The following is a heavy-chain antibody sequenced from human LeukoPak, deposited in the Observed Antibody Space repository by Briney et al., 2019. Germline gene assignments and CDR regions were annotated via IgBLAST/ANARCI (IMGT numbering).Heavy chain of an antibody. V-gene: IGHV4-30-2*01. J-gene: IGHJ6*03. Sequence: SETLSLTCTVSGGSISSGGYYWSWIRQPPGKGLEWIGYIYHSGSTYYNPSLKSRVTISVDRSKNQFSLKLSSVTAADTAVYYCARSLKPYYYMDVWGKGTTVTVSS. CDR2: IYHSGST. CDR3: ARSLKPYYYMDV. CDR1: GGSISSGGYY.